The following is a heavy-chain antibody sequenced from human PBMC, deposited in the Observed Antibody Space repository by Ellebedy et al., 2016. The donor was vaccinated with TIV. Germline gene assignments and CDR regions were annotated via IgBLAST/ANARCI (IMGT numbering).Heavy chain of an antibody. CDR2: ISYDGNNK. Sequence: GESLKISCAASGFTFSNYAMNWVRQTPGKGLEWVAFISYDGNNKYYADSVKGRFTLSRDNSKNTLFLEMSSLRTEDTAVYYCARDRGYSPTYWGQGTLVTVSS. CDR3: ARDRGYSPTY. D-gene: IGHD5-24*01. CDR1: GFTFSNYA. J-gene: IGHJ4*02. V-gene: IGHV3-30*04.